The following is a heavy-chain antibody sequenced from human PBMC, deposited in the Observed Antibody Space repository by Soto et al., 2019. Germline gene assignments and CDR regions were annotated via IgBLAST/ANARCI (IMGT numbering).Heavy chain of an antibody. CDR2: ISGSGVSK. Sequence: LRLSCVVSGFIFSSSAMNWVRQAPGKGLEWVSTISGSGVSKYYADSVKGRFTISRDNSNNTVSLQMNSLRAEDAAVYYCAKDRSPGATNWNVYWGQGTLVTVSS. V-gene: IGHV3-23*01. D-gene: IGHD1-1*01. CDR3: AKDRSPGATNWNVY. CDR1: GFIFSSSA. J-gene: IGHJ4*02.